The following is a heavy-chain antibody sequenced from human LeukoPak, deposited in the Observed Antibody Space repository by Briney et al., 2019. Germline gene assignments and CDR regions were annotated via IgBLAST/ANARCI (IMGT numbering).Heavy chain of an antibody. D-gene: IGHD3-3*01. V-gene: IGHV1-46*01. CDR2: INPSGGST. Sequence: ASVKVSCKASGYTFTSYYMHWVRQAPGQGPEWMGMINPSGGSTSYAQKFQGRVTMTRDMSTSTVYMELSSLRSEDTAVYYCARAEPTIFGVVIIPVFAYDYWGQGTLVTVSS. CDR1: GYTFTSYY. CDR3: ARAEPTIFGVVIIPVFAYDY. J-gene: IGHJ4*02.